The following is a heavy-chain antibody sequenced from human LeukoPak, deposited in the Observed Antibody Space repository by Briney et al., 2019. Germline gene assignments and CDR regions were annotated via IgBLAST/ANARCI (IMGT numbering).Heavy chain of an antibody. Sequence: GGSLRLSCAASGFTFSSYAMHWVRQAPGKGLEWVAVISYDGSNKYYADSVKGRFTISRDNSKNTLYLQMNSLRAEDTAVYYCARVAIEVVTANYGMDVWGQGTTVTVSS. CDR1: GFTFSSYA. D-gene: IGHD2-21*02. V-gene: IGHV3-30-3*01. J-gene: IGHJ6*02. CDR3: ARVAIEVVTANYGMDV. CDR2: ISYDGSNK.